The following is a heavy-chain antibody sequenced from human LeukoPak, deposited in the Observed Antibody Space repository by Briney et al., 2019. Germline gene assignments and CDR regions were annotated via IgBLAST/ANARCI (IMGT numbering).Heavy chain of an antibody. J-gene: IGHJ4*02. CDR1: GGSISSYY. V-gene: IGHV4-59*01. CDR3: ARGGPGSGYHYYLNY. CDR2: ISYSGST. D-gene: IGHD3-22*01. Sequence: SETLSLTCTVSGGSISSYYWSWIRQPPGQGLEWIGFISYSGSTTYNPSLKSRVTISLDTSKNQFSLNLGSVTGADTAVYHCARGGPGSGYHYYLNYWGQGTLVTVSS.